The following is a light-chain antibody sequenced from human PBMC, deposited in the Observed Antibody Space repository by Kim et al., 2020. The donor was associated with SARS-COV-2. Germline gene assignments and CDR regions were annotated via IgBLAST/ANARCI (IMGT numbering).Light chain of an antibody. Sequence: LSAYVGDTVTVTCRASQCIGRWLAWYQQKPGNASKAPIYDACTLESGVPSRFNASGSGTEFTLTITNVRSDDFATYYCQQYNSPYTFGQGTKLEI. V-gene: IGKV1-5*01. J-gene: IGKJ2*01. CDR1: QCIGRW. CDR3: QQYNSPYT. CDR2: DAC.